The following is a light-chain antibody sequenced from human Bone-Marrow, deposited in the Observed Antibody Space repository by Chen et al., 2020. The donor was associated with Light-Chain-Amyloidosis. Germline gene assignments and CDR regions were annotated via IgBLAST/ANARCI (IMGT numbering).Light chain of an antibody. CDR3: RSYAGTNKWV. CDR2: EVT. Sequence: QSALTQPPSASGSPGQSVTVSCTGTSSDVGRYNYVSWYQQLPGKAPQLMIYEVTKRPTGVPDGCSGSKPGNAASLTVSGLRDDDEADYTCRSYAGTNKWVFGGGTKVTVL. CDR1: SSDVGRYNY. J-gene: IGLJ3*02. V-gene: IGLV2-8*01.